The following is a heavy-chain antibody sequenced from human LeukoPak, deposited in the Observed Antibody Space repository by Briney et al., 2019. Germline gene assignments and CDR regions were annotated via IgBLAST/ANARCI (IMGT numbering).Heavy chain of an antibody. J-gene: IGHJ4*02. CDR3: ARSLSYYFDY. CDR2: IYYSGST. D-gene: IGHD3-16*02. Sequence: PSETLSLTCTVSGGSISSSSYYWGWIRQPPGKGLEWIGSIYYSGSTYYNPSLKSRVTISVDTSKNQFSLKLSPVTAADTAVYYCARSLSYYFDYWGQRTLVTVSS. V-gene: IGHV4-39*01. CDR1: GGSISSSSYY.